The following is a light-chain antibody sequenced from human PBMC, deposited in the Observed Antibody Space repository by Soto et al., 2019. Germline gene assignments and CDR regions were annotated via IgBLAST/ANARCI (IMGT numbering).Light chain of an antibody. Sequence: EIVLTQSPGTLSLSPGERATLSCRASQSVPKNYLAWYQQKPGQAPRLLIYGPSGRATGIPDRFSGSGSGTDFTLSISRLEPEDFAVYYCHQYATSPQTFGQGTKVEIK. V-gene: IGKV3-20*01. CDR1: QSVPKNY. J-gene: IGKJ1*01. CDR3: HQYATSPQT. CDR2: GPS.